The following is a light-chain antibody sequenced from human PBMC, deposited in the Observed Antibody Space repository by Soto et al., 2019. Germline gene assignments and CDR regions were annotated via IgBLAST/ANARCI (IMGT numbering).Light chain of an antibody. V-gene: IGKV1-39*01. CDR2: AAS. J-gene: IGKJ3*01. Sequence: DIQMTQSPSSLSASVGDRVTITCRASQNISNYLNWYQQKPGKAPKFLIYAASSLQSGVPSRFSGSGSGTDFTLTISSLQPEDFATYYCQQSYSTPRFTFGPGTKVDIK. CDR3: QQSYSTPRFT. CDR1: QNISNY.